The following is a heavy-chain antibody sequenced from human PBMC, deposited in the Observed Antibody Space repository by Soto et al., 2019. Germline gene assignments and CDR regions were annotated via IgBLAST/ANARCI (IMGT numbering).Heavy chain of an antibody. CDR1: GYSFTNYW. CDR3: ARDRDTAMVGNFDY. CDR2: IYAGDSDT. J-gene: IGHJ4*02. D-gene: IGHD5-18*01. V-gene: IGHV5-51*01. Sequence: GESLKISCKASGYSFTNYWIGWVRQMPGKGLEWMGTIYAGDSDTRYSPSFQGQVTFSVDKSTNTAYLQMNSLRAEDTAVYYCARDRDTAMVGNFDYWGQGTLVTVSS.